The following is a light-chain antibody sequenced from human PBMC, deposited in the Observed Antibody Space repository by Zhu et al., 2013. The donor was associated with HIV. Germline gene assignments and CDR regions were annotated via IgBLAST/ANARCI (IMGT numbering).Light chain of an antibody. J-gene: IGKJ4*01. CDR3: QQSYSGPPT. CDR2: SAS. V-gene: IGKV1-39*01. CDR1: QDIRYY. Sequence: DIQMTQSPPSLSASVGDRVTITCQASQDIRYYLFWFQQKPGKAPNLLISSASTLQTGVPSRFSGGGSGTDFTLTISGLQREDFATYYCQQSYSGPPTFGGGTKVEIK.